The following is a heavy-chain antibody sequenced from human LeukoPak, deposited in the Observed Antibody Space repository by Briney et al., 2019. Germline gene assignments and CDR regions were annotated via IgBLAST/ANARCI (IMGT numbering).Heavy chain of an antibody. J-gene: IGHJ4*02. CDR3: ASYSSTLRWYFDY. CDR2: IYYSGST. D-gene: IGHD6-13*01. CDR1: GGSISSGDYY. Sequence: PSQTLSLTCTVSGGSISSGDYYWSWIRQPPGKGLEWIGYIYYSGSTYYNPSLKSRVTISVDTSKNQFSLKLSSVTAADTAVYYCASYSSTLRWYFDYWGQGTLVTVSS. V-gene: IGHV4-30-4*08.